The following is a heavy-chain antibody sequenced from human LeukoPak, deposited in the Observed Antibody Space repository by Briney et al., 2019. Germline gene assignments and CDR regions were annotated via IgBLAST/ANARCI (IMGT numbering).Heavy chain of an antibody. Sequence: ASVKVSCKASGYTFRSYDIIWVRRAHGQGLEWMGWISGYNGNTNYAQKLQGRVTMTTDTSTNTAYMELRSLRSDDTAVYYCARDSGTYYRQFDYWGQGTLVTVSS. D-gene: IGHD1-26*01. CDR2: ISGYNGNT. CDR3: ARDSGTYYRQFDY. J-gene: IGHJ4*02. CDR1: GYTFRSYD. V-gene: IGHV1-18*01.